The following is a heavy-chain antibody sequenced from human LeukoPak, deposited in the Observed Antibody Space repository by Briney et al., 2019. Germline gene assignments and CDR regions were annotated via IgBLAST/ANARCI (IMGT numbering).Heavy chain of an antibody. Sequence: SETLSLTCTVSGGSVGSSDTWWGWIRQPPGKGLEWIGRIYTSGSTNYNPSLKSRVTISVDTSKNQFSLKLSSVTAADTAVYYCARDHDFWSGYYDYWGQGTLVTVSS. CDR1: GGSVGSSDTW. J-gene: IGHJ4*02. V-gene: IGHV4-39*07. CDR2: IYTSGST. CDR3: ARDHDFWSGYYDY. D-gene: IGHD3-3*01.